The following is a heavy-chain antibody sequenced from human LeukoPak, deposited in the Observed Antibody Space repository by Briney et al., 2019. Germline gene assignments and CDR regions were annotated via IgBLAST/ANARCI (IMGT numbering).Heavy chain of an antibody. J-gene: IGHJ4*02. CDR1: GYNFTTYW. CDR2: IYPGDSDT. Sequence: GEPLKISCKGSGYNFTTYWIGWVRQMPGKGLEWMGIIYPGDSDTRYSPSFQGQVTISADKSITTAYLQWSSLKASDTAMYYCARGSMRQFDYWGQGALVTVSS. CDR3: ARGSMRQFDY. V-gene: IGHV5-51*01.